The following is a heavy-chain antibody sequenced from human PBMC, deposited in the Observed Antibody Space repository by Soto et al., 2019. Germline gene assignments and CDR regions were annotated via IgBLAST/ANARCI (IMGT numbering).Heavy chain of an antibody. CDR3: AKDGYYDFWSGSYYFDY. CDR2: ISGSGGST. D-gene: IGHD3-3*01. Sequence: GGSLRLSCAASGFTFSSYAMSWVRQAPGKGLEWVSAISGSGGSTYYADSVKGRFTISRYNSKNTLYLQMNSLRAEDTAVYYCAKDGYYDFWSGSYYFDYWGQGTLVTVSS. J-gene: IGHJ4*02. CDR1: GFTFSSYA. V-gene: IGHV3-23*01.